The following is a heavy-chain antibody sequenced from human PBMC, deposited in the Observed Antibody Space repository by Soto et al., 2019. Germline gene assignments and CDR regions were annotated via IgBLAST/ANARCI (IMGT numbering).Heavy chain of an antibody. Sequence: PGESLKISCKGSGYSFTSYWIGWVRQMPGKGLEWMGIIYPGDSDTRYSPSFQGQVTISADKSISTAYLQWSSLKASDTAMYYCARTSAAGKYYYGMDVWGQGTTVTVSS. CDR2: IYPGDSDT. V-gene: IGHV5-51*01. CDR3: ARTSAAGKYYYGMDV. D-gene: IGHD6-13*01. CDR1: GYSFTSYW. J-gene: IGHJ6*02.